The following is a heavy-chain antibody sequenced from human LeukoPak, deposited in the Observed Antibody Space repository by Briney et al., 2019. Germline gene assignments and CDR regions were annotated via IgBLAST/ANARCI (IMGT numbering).Heavy chain of an antibody. CDR3: ARVGSGWFDAFDI. Sequence: ASVKVSCKASGYTFNNHYMYWVRQAPGQGLEWMGVINPSGGSTSYAQKFQGRVTMTRDTSTSTVYMELSSLRSEDTAVYYCARVGSGWFDAFDIWGQGTMVTVSS. D-gene: IGHD6-19*01. CDR1: GYTFNNHY. J-gene: IGHJ3*02. V-gene: IGHV1-46*02. CDR2: INPSGGST.